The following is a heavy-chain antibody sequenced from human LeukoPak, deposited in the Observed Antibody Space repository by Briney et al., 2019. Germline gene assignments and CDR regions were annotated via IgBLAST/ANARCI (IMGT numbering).Heavy chain of an antibody. J-gene: IGHJ3*02. CDR2: ISYDGSHE. V-gene: IGHV3-30*03. CDR1: RFTFSSYG. CDR3: ARDLGTNDAFDI. Sequence: GGSLRLSCAASRFTFSSYGIHWVRQAPGKGLEWVALISYDGSHEYYPASVKGRFTISRDNSKNTVYLQMNSLRAEDTAVYFCARDLGTNDAFDIWGQGTMLTVSS. D-gene: IGHD7-27*01.